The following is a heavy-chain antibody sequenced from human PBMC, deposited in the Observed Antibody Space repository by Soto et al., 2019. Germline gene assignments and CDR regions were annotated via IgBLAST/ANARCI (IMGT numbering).Heavy chain of an antibody. CDR2: INAGNGNT. V-gene: IGHV1-3*01. Sequence: QVQLVQSGAEVKKPGASVKVTCKACGYAFTGCNIHWVRQARGRRLEWMGWINAGNGNTKYSQKFQGRVTFTRDTSANTAYMELSSLISEDTAVYYCARPKAYDDCLDLWGQGTLVTVSS. CDR3: ARPKAYDDCLDL. D-gene: IGHD2-21*02. J-gene: IGHJ4*02. CDR1: GYAFTGCN.